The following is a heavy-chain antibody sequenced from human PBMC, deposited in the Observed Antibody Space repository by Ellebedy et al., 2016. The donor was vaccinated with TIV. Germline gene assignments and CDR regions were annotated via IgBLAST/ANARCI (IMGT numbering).Heavy chain of an antibody. Sequence: PGGSLRLSCATSGFTFSNYAMSWVRQAPGKGLEWLSAISTSSDAIYYKDSVKGRFTISRDNSKNTLYLQMNSLRAEDTAVYYCARDFSSSWYWGLHYWGQGTLVTVSS. D-gene: IGHD6-13*01. V-gene: IGHV3-23*01. CDR3: ARDFSSSWYWGLHY. CDR1: GFTFSNYA. CDR2: ISTSSDAI. J-gene: IGHJ4*02.